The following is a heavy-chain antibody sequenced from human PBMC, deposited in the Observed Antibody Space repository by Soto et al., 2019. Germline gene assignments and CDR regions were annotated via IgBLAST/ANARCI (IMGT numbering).Heavy chain of an antibody. CDR3: ATGSPLRSHYYFDY. V-gene: IGHV4-31*03. D-gene: IGHD3-16*01. CDR1: GGSISSGGYY. J-gene: IGHJ4*02. Sequence: SETLSLTCTVSGGSISSGGYYWSWIRQHPGKGLEWIGYIYYSGSTYYNPSLKSRVTISVDTSKNQFSLKLSSVTAADTAVYYCATGSPLRSHYYFDYWGQGTLVTVSS. CDR2: IYYSGST.